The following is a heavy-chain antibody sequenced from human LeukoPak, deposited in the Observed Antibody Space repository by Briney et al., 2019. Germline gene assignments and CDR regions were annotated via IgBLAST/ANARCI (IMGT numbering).Heavy chain of an antibody. CDR3: ARGKYQLLPDY. V-gene: IGHV3-13*04. CDR1: GFTFSSYG. Sequence: PGRSLRLSCAASGFTFSSYGMHWVRQATGKGLEWVSAIGTAGDTYYPGSVKGRFTISRENAKNSLYLQMNSLRAGDTAVYYCARGKYQLLPDYWGQGTLVTVSS. CDR2: IGTAGDT. D-gene: IGHD2-2*01. J-gene: IGHJ4*02.